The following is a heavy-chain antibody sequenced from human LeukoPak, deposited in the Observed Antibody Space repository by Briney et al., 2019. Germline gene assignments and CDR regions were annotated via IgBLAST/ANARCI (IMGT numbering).Heavy chain of an antibody. J-gene: IGHJ6*02. CDR3: ARVAAAGGYYGMDV. V-gene: IGHV6-1*01. CDR1: GDSISSNSAA. CDR2: TYYRSKWYN. D-gene: IGHD6-13*01. Sequence: SQTLSLTCAISGDSISSNSAAWNWIRQSPLRGLEWLGRTYYRSKWYNDYAVSVKSRITINPDTSKNQFSLQLKSVTPEDTAVYYCARVAAAGGYYGMDVWGQGTTVTVSS.